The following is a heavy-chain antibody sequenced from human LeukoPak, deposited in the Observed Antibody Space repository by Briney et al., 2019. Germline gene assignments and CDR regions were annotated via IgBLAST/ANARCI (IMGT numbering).Heavy chain of an antibody. CDR1: GFTVSNNY. D-gene: IGHD6-25*01. J-gene: IGHJ4*02. CDR3: ARDPSAVAANTYG. Sequence: GGSLRLSCAASGFTVSNNYMNWVRQAPGKGLEWVSLIYSGGTTYYADSVKGRFTISGDHSKNTLYLQMNSLRAEDTAVYYCARDPSAVAANTYGWGQGTLVTVSS. CDR2: IYSGGTT. V-gene: IGHV3-66*01.